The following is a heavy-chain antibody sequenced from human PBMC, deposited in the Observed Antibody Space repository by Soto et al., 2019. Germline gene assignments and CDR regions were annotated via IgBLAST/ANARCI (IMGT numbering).Heavy chain of an antibody. J-gene: IGHJ4*01. D-gene: IGHD5-12*01. Sequence: SETLSLTCTVSGGSMSSYYWTWIRQPPGKGLEWIGYIYNSERSNYSPSLKSRVTMSIDTSKNQFSLKLTSVTAADTAVYYCAGGYSGYDAALDYWGQGTLVTV. V-gene: IGHV4-59*01. CDR2: IYNSERS. CDR1: GGSMSSYY. CDR3: AGGYSGYDAALDY.